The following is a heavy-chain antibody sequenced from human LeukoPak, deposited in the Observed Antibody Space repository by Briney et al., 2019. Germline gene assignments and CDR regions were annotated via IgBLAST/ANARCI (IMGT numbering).Heavy chain of an antibody. CDR1: GFTFDDYA. CDR3: AKDRPYCSSTSCPEGAFDI. J-gene: IGHJ3*02. V-gene: IGHV3-9*01. D-gene: IGHD2-2*01. CDR2: ISWNSGSI. Sequence: GRSLRLSCAASGFTFDDYAMHWVRKAPGKGLECVSGISWNSGSIGYADSVKGRFTISRDNAKNSLYLQMNSLRAEDTALYYCAKDRPYCSSTSCPEGAFDIWGQGTMVTVSS.